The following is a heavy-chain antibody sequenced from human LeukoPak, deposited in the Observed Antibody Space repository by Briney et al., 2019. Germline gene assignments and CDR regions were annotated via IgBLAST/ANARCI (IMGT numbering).Heavy chain of an antibody. Sequence: GRSLRLSCAASGFTFSSYGMYWVRQAPGKGLEWVAVIWYDGSNKYYADSVKGRFTISRDNSKNTLYLQMSSLRAEDTAVYYCARDRGYNNAFDIWGQGTMVTVSS. CDR2: IWYDGSNK. J-gene: IGHJ3*02. CDR1: GFTFSSYG. D-gene: IGHD5-24*01. V-gene: IGHV3-33*01. CDR3: ARDRGYNNAFDI.